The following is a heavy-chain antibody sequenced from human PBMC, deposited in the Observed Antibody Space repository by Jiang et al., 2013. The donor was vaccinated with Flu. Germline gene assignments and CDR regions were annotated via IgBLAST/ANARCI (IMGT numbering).Heavy chain of an antibody. D-gene: IGHD6-19*01. Sequence: SGAEVKKPGASVKVSCKASGYTFTSYGISWVRQAPGQGLEWMGWISAYNGNTNYAQKLQGRVTMTKDTSTSTAYMELRSLTSDDTAVYYCARDSGWPGHSQTSNWLDPWGQGTLVTVSS. CDR2: ISAYNGNT. J-gene: IGHJ5*02. CDR1: GYTFTSYG. V-gene: IGHV1-18*01. CDR3: ARDSGWPGHSQTSNWLDP.